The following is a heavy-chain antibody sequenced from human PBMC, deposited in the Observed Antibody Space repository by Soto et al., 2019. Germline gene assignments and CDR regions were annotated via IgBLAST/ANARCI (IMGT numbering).Heavy chain of an antibody. V-gene: IGHV3-23*01. CDR3: AKDSSGWSSPFDY. D-gene: IGHD6-19*01. CDR1: GFTFSSYA. J-gene: IGHJ4*02. CDR2: ISGSGGST. Sequence: GGSLRLSCAASGFTFSSYAMSWVRQAPGKGLEWVSAISGSGGSTYYADSVEGRFTISRDNSKNTLYLQMNSLRAEDTAVYYCAKDSSGWSSPFDYWGQGTLVTVSS.